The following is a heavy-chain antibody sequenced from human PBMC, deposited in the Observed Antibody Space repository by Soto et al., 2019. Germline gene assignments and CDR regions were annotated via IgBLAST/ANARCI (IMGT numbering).Heavy chain of an antibody. J-gene: IGHJ4*02. Sequence: SETLSLTCTVSGGSISSYYWSWIRQPPGKGLEWIGYIYYSGSTNYNPSLKSRVTISVDTSKNQFSLKLSSVTAADTAVYYCARLVWSGYYYFDYWGQGTLVTVSS. CDR3: ARLVWSGYYYFDY. D-gene: IGHD3-3*01. CDR1: GGSISSYY. V-gene: IGHV4-59*08. CDR2: IYYSGST.